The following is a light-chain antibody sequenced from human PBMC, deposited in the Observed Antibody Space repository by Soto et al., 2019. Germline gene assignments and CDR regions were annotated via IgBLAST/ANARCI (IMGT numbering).Light chain of an antibody. J-gene: IGKJ3*01. CDR1: QSVSSN. Sequence: EIVMTQSPATLSVSPGERATLSCRASQSVSSNLAWYQQKPGQAPRLLIYGASPRATGIPARFSGSGSGTDFTLTTSGLQSETFAVYDCQQYNNWPPFTFGPGTKVDIK. CDR3: QQYNNWPPFT. V-gene: IGKV3-15*01. CDR2: GAS.